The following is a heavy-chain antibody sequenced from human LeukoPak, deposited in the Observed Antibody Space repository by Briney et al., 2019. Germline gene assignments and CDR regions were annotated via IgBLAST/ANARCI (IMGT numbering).Heavy chain of an antibody. CDR1: GFSFSDYW. CDR3: ARDRIGDSVIYFDS. CDR2: INSDGSSK. D-gene: IGHD4-17*01. J-gene: IGHJ4*02. V-gene: IGHV3-74*01. Sequence: GGSLRLSCVASGFSFSDYWMYWVRQAPGKGLVWVSRINSDGSSKNYADSVKGRFTISRDNAKNTHYLQMNSLRAEDTAVYYCARDRIGDSVIYFDSWGQGTLVTVSS.